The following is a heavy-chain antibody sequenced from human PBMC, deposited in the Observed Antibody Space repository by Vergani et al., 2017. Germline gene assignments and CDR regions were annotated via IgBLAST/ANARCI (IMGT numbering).Heavy chain of an antibody. J-gene: IGHJ6*03. CDR2: ISSSGSTI. CDR1: GFTFSSYS. CDR3: ARAYCSSTNCHYANYYYYYYMDV. Sequence: VQLVESGGGLVKPGGSLRLSCAASGFTFSSYSMNWVRQAPGKGLEWVSYISSSGSTIYYADSVKGRFTISRDNAKNSLYLQMNSLRAEDTAVYYCARAYCSSTNCHYANYYYYYYMDVWGKGTTVTVSS. D-gene: IGHD2-2*01. V-gene: IGHV3-48*04.